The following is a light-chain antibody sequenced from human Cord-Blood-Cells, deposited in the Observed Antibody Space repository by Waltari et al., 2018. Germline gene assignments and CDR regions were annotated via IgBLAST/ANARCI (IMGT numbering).Light chain of an antibody. J-gene: IGKJ1*01. V-gene: IGKV3-11*01. CDR1: QSVSSY. CDR2: DAT. Sequence: EIVXXQSPATLXXSPGXRATLSCXASQSVSSYLXXYQQKPGQAPRLXXYDATXRATGXPARXSGSGSXTDFTLTISSLEPEDFXXXYCXXRXXXXTXGXGTKVXXK. CDR3: XXRXXXXT.